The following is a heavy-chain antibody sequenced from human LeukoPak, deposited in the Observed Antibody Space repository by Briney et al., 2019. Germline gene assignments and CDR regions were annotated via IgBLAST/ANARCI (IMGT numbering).Heavy chain of an antibody. D-gene: IGHD3-10*01. CDR3: ARAPITMVRGVEYGMDV. CDR2: INPNSGGK. J-gene: IGHJ6*02. Sequence: ASVKVSCKASGYTFTGYYMHWVRQAPGQGLEWMGWINPNSGGKNYAQKFQGRVTMTRHTSISTAYMELSRLRSDDTAVYYCARAPITMVRGVEYGMDVWGQGTTVTVSS. CDR1: GYTFTGYY. V-gene: IGHV1-2*02.